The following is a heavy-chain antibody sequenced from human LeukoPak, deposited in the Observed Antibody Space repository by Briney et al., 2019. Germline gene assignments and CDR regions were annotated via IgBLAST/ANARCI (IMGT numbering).Heavy chain of an antibody. Sequence: SETLSLTCTVSGGSISSSSYYWGWIRQPPGKGLEWIGSIYYSGSTYYNPSLKSRVTISVDTSKNQFSLKLSSVTAADTAVYYCARQRIAAPTYYMXVWGKGTXVT. J-gene: IGHJ6*03. CDR2: IYYSGST. D-gene: IGHD6-13*01. CDR3: ARQRIAAPTYYMXV. CDR1: GGSISSSSYY. V-gene: IGHV4-39*01.